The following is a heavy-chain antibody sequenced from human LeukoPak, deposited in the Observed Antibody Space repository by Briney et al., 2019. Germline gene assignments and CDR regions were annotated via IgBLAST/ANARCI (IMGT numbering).Heavy chain of an antibody. J-gene: IGHJ4*02. Sequence: GGSLRLSCAASGFTLSSYGMHWVRHAPGKGLDRVAFIRYDGSNKYYADSVKRRFTISRDNSKNTLYLQMNSLRAEDTAVYYCAKDAYYDFWSGYSTRTYYFDYWGQGTLVTVSS. D-gene: IGHD3-3*01. V-gene: IGHV3-30*02. CDR2: IRYDGSNK. CDR3: AKDAYYDFWSGYSTRTYYFDY. CDR1: GFTLSSYG.